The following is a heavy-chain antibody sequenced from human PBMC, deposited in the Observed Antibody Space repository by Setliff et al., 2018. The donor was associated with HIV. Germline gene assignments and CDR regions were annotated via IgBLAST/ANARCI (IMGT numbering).Heavy chain of an antibody. J-gene: IGHJ3*01. CDR3: AREWSYGAFDTFDV. CDR1: GGSFRAYY. CDR2: INHSGST. Sequence: PSETLSLTCAVYGGSFRAYYWSWIRQPPGKGLEWIGEINHSGSTNYNPSLKTRVTIMVDTSKNQFSPKLGSVTAADTAVYYCAREWSYGAFDTFDVWGQGTMVTVSS. D-gene: IGHD5-18*01. V-gene: IGHV4-34*01.